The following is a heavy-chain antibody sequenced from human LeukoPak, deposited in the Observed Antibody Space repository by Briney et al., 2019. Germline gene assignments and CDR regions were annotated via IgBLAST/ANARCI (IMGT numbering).Heavy chain of an antibody. V-gene: IGHV3-30*02. J-gene: IGHJ4*02. CDR1: GFTFRNYG. Sequence: LPGGSLRLSCAASGFTFRNYGMHWVRLAPGKGLEWVAFIRYDGSIKYYVDSVKGRFTVSRDNSKNTLYLQMNSLRAEDTAVYYCAKDVNVGGDYFDYWGQGTLVTVSS. CDR2: IRYDGSIK. D-gene: IGHD3-10*01. CDR3: AKDVNVGGDYFDY.